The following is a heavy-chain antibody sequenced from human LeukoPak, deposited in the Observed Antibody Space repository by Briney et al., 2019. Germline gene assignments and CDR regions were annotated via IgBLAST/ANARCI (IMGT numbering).Heavy chain of an antibody. CDR2: INRDGSIT. J-gene: IGHJ4*02. CDR3: ARRASYYDSSGVDY. V-gene: IGHV3-74*01. D-gene: IGHD3-22*01. CDR1: GFTFSTYW. Sequence: GGSLRLSCAGTGFTFSTYWMPWVRQAPGKGLLWVARINRDGSITDYADSVKGRFTISRDNAKNTLYVQMYSLRAEDTAVYYCARRASYYDSSGVDYWGQGTLVTVSS.